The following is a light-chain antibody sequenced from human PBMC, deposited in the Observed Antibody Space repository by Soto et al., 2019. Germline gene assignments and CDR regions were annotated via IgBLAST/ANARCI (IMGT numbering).Light chain of an antibody. CDR1: NIGSKN. CDR3: QVWDSSTYV. V-gene: IGLV3-9*01. Sequence: SYELTQPLSVSVALGQTARITCGGNNIGSKNVRWYQQKPGQAPVLVIYRDSNRPSGIPERFSGSNSGNTATLTISRAQAGDEADYYCQVWDSSTYVFGTGTKVTVL. J-gene: IGLJ1*01. CDR2: RDS.